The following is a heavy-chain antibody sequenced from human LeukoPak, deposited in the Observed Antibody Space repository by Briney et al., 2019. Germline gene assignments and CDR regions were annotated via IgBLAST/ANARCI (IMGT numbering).Heavy chain of an antibody. CDR3: AREVVTGASGYYYYMDV. Sequence: PSETLSLTCSVSGGSVNRSGYYWGWIRQPPGKGLESIGNIYFSGKTYYNPSLQSRVTISVDTSKNQFSLKLTSVTAADTAVYYCAREVVTGASGYYYYMDVWGKGTTVTVSS. CDR1: GGSVNRSGYY. CDR2: IYFSGKT. V-gene: IGHV4-39*02. D-gene: IGHD3-9*01. J-gene: IGHJ6*03.